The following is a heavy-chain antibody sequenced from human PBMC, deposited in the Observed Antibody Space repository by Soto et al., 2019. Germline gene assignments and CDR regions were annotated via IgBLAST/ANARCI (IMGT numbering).Heavy chain of an antibody. CDR2: MNLNSGNT. CDR1: GYTFTSYD. CDR3: ARFPGYYYYYYMDV. Sequence: QVQLVQSGAEVKKPGASVKVSCKASGYTFTSYDINWVRQATGQGLEWMGWMNLNSGNTGYAQKFQGRVTMTRNTSISTAYMELSSLRSEDTAVYYCARFPGYYYYYYMDVWGKGTTVTVSS. J-gene: IGHJ6*03. V-gene: IGHV1-8*01.